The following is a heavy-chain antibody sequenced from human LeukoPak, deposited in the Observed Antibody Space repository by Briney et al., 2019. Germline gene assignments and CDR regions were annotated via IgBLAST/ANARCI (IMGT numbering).Heavy chain of an antibody. CDR3: ARTGYDSSGFYTIDY. CDR2: ITSSGSSI. Sequence: GGSLRLSCAASGFTFSSFDMNWVRRAPGKGLEWLSYITSSGSSIYNADSVKGRFTSSRDNAKNSLYLQMNSLRAEDTAVYYCARTGYDSSGFYTIDYWGQGTLVTVSS. J-gene: IGHJ4*02. CDR1: GFTFSSFD. D-gene: IGHD3-22*01. V-gene: IGHV3-48*03.